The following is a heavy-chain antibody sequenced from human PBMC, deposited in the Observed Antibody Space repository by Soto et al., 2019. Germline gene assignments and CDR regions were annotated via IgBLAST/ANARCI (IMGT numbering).Heavy chain of an antibody. V-gene: IGHV3-23*01. CDR3: ATGTFNFDS. J-gene: IGHJ4*02. CDR2: ISGSGGST. Sequence: EVQLLDSGGGLVQPGGSLRLSCEASGFTFSSYAMSWVRQAPGKGLEWVSSISGSGGSTYYADSVKGRFIISRDNSKSTLYLQMNSLRAEDTAVYYCATGTFNFDSWGQGTLVTVSS. CDR1: GFTFSSYA.